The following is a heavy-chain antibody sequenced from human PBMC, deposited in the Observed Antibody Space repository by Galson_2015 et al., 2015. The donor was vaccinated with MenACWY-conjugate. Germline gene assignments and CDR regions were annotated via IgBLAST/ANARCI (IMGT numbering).Heavy chain of an antibody. CDR1: GDSVSSHSVA. V-gene: IGHV6-1*01. Sequence: CAISGDSVSSHSVAWNWIRQSPARGLEWLGRTYYSSKWYNDYATSVKSRITIKSDTTKNEFSLHLKSVTPDDTAVYYCAREGSRIWYEIDCWGQGTLVTVSS. CDR2: TYYSSKWYN. J-gene: IGHJ4*02. CDR3: AREGSRIWYEIDC. D-gene: IGHD6-13*01.